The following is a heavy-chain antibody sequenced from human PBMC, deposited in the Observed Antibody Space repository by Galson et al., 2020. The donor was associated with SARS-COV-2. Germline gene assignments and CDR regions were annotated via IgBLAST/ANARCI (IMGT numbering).Heavy chain of an antibody. Sequence: QAGGSLRLPCAASGFTFSSYDMHWARQATGKGLEWVSAIGTAGDPYYPGSVKGRFTISRENAKNSFYLQMNNLRAGDTAVYYCARGVQWLRLGYFDLWGRGTLVTVSS. V-gene: IGHV3-13*05. J-gene: IGHJ2*01. CDR1: GFTFSSYD. CDR2: IGTAGDP. D-gene: IGHD5-12*01. CDR3: ARGVQWLRLGYFDL.